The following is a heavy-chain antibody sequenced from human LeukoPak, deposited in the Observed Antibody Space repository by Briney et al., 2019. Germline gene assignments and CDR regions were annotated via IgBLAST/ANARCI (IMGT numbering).Heavy chain of an antibody. CDR3: AKDGPSNYDILTGYYHFSYGMDV. V-gene: IGHV3-9*01. CDR1: GFTFDDYA. D-gene: IGHD3-9*01. Sequence: GGSLRLSCAASGFTFDDYAMHWVRQAPGKGLEWVSGISWNSGSIGYADSVKGRFTISRDNAKNSLYLQMNSLRAEDTALYYCAKDGPSNYDILTGYYHFSYGMDVWGQGTTVTVSS. J-gene: IGHJ6*02. CDR2: ISWNSGSI.